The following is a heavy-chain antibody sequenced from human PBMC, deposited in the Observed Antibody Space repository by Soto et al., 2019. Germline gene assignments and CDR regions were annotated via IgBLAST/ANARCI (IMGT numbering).Heavy chain of an antibody. D-gene: IGHD6-19*01. V-gene: IGHV1-3*01. CDR3: AREEGIAVAGLPNDY. CDR2: INAGNGIT. CDR1: GYTFTSYA. Sequence: QVQLVQSGAEVKKPGASVKVSCKASGYTFTSYAMHWVRQAPGQRLEWMGWINAGNGITKYSQKFQGRVTITRDTSASTAYMELSSLRSEDTAVYYCAREEGIAVAGLPNDYWGQGTLVTVSS. J-gene: IGHJ4*02.